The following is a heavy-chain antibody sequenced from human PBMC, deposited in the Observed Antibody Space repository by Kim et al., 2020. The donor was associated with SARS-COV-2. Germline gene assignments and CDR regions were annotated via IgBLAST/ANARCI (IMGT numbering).Heavy chain of an antibody. CDR2: ISYDGSNK. D-gene: IGHD3-22*01. CDR3: ARGYYDSSGYSYGMDV. CDR1: GFTFSSYA. Sequence: GGSLRLSCAASGFTFSSYAMHWVRQAPGKGPEWVAVISYDGSNKYYADSVKGRFTISRDNSKNTLYLQMNSLRAEDTAVYYCARGYYDSSGYSYGMDVWGQGTTVTVSS. J-gene: IGHJ6*02. V-gene: IGHV3-30*04.